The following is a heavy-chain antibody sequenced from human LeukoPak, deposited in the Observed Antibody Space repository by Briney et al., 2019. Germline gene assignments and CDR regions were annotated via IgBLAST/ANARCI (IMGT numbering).Heavy chain of an antibody. CDR1: GYTFTGYY. CDR3: ANEGGSKAYYFDY. J-gene: IGHJ4*02. CDR2: INPNSGGT. V-gene: IGHV1-2*02. Sequence: ASVKVSCTASGYTFTGYYMHWVRQAPGQGLEWMGWINPNSGGTNYAKKFQGRVTMTRDTSISTAYMELSRLRSDDRAVYYCANEGGSKAYYFDYWGQGTLVTVSS. D-gene: IGHD1-26*01.